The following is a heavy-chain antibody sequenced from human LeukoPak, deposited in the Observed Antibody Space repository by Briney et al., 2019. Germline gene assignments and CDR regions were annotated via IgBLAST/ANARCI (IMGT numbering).Heavy chain of an antibody. CDR3: VSGGGSQSLVC. V-gene: IGHV3-74*01. CDR1: GFTFSSYW. D-gene: IGHD1-26*01. J-gene: IGHJ4*02. CDR2: ITIDGSTT. Sequence: GGSLRLSCAASGFTFSSYWMHWVRQAPGKGLVWVSRITIDGSTTSYADSVKGRFTISRDNAKNTVYMQMNSLRAEDTAVYYCVSGGGSQSLVCWSQGTLVTVSS.